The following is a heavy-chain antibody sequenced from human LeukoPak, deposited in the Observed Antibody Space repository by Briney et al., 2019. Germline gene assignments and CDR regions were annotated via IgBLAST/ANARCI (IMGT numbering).Heavy chain of an antibody. CDR2: IYYSGST. J-gene: IGHJ6*03. CDR3: ARAAMSSYYYDYMDV. Sequence: PSETLSLTCSVSGGSISSSSYYWGWIRQPPGKGLEWIGTIYYSGSTYYNPSLKSRVTISVDTSKNQFSLNLSPVTAADTAVYYCARAAMSSYYYDYMDVWVKATTVTVSS. CDR1: GGSISSSSYY. V-gene: IGHV4-39*07.